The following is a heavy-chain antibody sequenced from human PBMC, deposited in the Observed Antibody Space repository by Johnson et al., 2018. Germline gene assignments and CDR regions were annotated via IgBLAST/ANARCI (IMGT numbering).Heavy chain of an antibody. CDR1: GFTFSSYW. V-gene: IGHV3-7*04. D-gene: IGHD7-27*01. CDR3: ATESDGDSAFDL. J-gene: IGHJ3*01. Sequence: VQLVESGGGLVQPGGSLRLSCGASGFTFSSYWMTWVRQAPGKGLEWVANITQDATEKYYVDSVKGRFTISRDNAKNSLYLQMNSLRVEDTAVYYGATESDGDSAFDLWGQGTMVTVSS. CDR2: ITQDATEK.